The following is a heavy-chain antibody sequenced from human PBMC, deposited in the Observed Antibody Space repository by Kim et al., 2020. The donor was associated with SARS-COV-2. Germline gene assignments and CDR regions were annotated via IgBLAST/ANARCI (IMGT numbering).Heavy chain of an antibody. J-gene: IGHJ2*01. Sequence: GGSLRLSCAASGFTFSSYAMSWVRQAPGKGLEWVSAISGSGGSTYYADSVKGRFTISRDNSKNTLYLQMNSLRAEDTAVYYCAKKGPRGDYERRRLYGYFDLWGRGTLVTVSS. D-gene: IGHD4-17*01. CDR2: ISGSGGST. CDR1: GFTFSSYA. CDR3: AKKGPRGDYERRRLYGYFDL. V-gene: IGHV3-23*01.